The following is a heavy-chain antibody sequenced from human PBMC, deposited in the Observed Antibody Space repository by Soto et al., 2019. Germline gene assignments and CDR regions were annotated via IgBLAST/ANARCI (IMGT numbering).Heavy chain of an antibody. J-gene: IGHJ3*02. CDR3: AGVDIVATTYAFDI. Sequence: SETLSLTCTVSGGSISSYYWSWIRQPPGKGLEWIGYIYYSGSTNYNPSLKSRVTISVDTSKNQFSLKLSSVTAADTAVYYCAGVDIVATTYAFDIWGQGTMVTVSS. CDR2: IYYSGST. D-gene: IGHD5-12*01. CDR1: GGSISSYY. V-gene: IGHV4-59*08.